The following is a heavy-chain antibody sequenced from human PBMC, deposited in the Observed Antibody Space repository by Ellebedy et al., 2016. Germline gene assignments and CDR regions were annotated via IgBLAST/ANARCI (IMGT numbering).Heavy chain of an antibody. CDR3: ARELAVVY. D-gene: IGHD6-13*01. Sequence: GGSLRLSXAASGFTFSSYAMHWVRQAPGKGLEWVAVISYDGSNKYYADSVKGRFTISRDNSKNTLYLQMNSLRAEDTAVYYCARELAVVYWGQGTLVTVSS. CDR1: GFTFSSYA. CDR2: ISYDGSNK. V-gene: IGHV3-30-3*01. J-gene: IGHJ4*02.